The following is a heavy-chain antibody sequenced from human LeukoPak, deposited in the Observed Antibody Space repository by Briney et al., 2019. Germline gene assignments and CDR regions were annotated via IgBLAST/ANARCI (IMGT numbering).Heavy chain of an antibody. CDR2: ILHDSKNK. Sequence: GTSLRLSCAASGFTFSNYYMHWVRQAPGKGLEWVALILHDSKNKYYAYSVKVRLTISRANSKSTIYLQTNSPRAEDTAMYHCATELTRGVITVDPWGQGTLVTVSS. CDR3: ATELTRGVITVDP. CDR1: GFTFSNYY. V-gene: IGHV3-30*03. J-gene: IGHJ5*02. D-gene: IGHD3-10*01.